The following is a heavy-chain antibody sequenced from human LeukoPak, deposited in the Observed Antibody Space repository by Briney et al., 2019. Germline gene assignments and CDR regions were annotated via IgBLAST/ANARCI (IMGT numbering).Heavy chain of an antibody. D-gene: IGHD3-22*01. CDR2: ISSYNGNT. CDR1: GYTFTNYG. V-gene: IGHV1-18*01. Sequence: VASVKVSCKASGYTFTNYGFSWVRQAPGQGLEWMGWISSYNGNTNYAQKLQGRVTMTTDTSTSTAYMELRSLRSDDTAVYYCARDHYDSSGYYGYAFNIWGQGTMVTVSS. CDR3: ARDHYDSSGYYGYAFNI. J-gene: IGHJ3*02.